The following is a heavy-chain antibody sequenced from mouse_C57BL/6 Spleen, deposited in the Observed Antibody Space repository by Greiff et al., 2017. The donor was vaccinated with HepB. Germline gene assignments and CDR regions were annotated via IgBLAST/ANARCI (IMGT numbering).Heavy chain of an antibody. D-gene: IGHD2-1*01. CDR3: ARELPYAMDY. V-gene: IGHV1-82*01. CDR1: GYAFSSSW. Sequence: VQLVESGPELVKPGASVKISCKASGYAFSSSWMNWVKQRPGKGLEWIGRIYPGDGDTNYNGKFKGKATLTADKSSSTAYMQLSSLTSEDSAVYFCARELPYAMDYWGQGTSVTVSS. J-gene: IGHJ4*01. CDR2: IYPGDGDT.